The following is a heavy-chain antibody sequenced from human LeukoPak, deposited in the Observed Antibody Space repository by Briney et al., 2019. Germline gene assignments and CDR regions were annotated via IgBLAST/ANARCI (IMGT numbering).Heavy chain of an antibody. CDR3: ANLYGDYTIFDY. V-gene: IGHV1-2*02. J-gene: IGHJ4*02. CDR2: INPNSGGT. CDR1: GYTFTGYY. Sequence: ASVKVSCKATGYTFTGYYMHWVRQAHGQGLEWMGWINPNSGGTNYAQKFQGRVTMTRDTSISTAYMELSRLRSDDTAVYYCANLYGDYTIFDYWGQGTLVTVSS. D-gene: IGHD4-17*01.